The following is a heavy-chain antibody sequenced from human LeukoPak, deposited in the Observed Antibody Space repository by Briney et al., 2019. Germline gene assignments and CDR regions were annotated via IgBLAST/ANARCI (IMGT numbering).Heavy chain of an antibody. CDR1: GFTFSSYA. D-gene: IGHD5-12*01. J-gene: IGHJ4*02. CDR3: AKFRGYDFVYYFDY. Sequence: GSLLLSCAASGFTFSSYAMSWVRQAPGKGLEWVSAISGSGGSTYYADSVKGRFTISRDNSKNTLYLQMNSLRAEDTAVYYCAKFRGYDFVYYFDYWGQGTLVTVSS. V-gene: IGHV3-23*01. CDR2: ISGSGGST.